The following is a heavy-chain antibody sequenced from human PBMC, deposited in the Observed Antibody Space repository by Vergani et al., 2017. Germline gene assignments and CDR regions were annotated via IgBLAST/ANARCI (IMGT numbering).Heavy chain of an antibody. V-gene: IGHV4-34*01. J-gene: IGHJ3*02. CDR2: INHSGST. CDR3: ARKRGKPPYCRSTSCYLRAFYI. CDR1: GGSFSGYY. D-gene: IGHD2-2*01. Sequence: QVQLQQWGAGLLKPSETLSLTCAVYGGSFSGYYWSWIRQPPGKGLEWIGEINHSGSTNYNPSLKSRVTISVDTSKNQFSLKLSSVTAADTAVYYCARKRGKPPYCRSTSCYLRAFYIWGQGTMVTVSS.